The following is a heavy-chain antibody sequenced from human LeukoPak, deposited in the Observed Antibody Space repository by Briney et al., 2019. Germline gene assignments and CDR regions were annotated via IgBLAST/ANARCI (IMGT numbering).Heavy chain of an antibody. J-gene: IGHJ6*03. D-gene: IGHD3-10*01. CDR3: ARGPNYGSGSPPYYYYMDV. Sequence: ASVKVSCKASGGTFSSYGISWVRQAPGQGLEWMGWISAYNGNTNYAQKLQGRVTMTTDTSTSTAYMELRSLRSDDTAVYYCARGPNYGSGSPPYYYYMDVWGKGTTVTVSS. V-gene: IGHV1-18*01. CDR2: ISAYNGNT. CDR1: GGTFSSYG.